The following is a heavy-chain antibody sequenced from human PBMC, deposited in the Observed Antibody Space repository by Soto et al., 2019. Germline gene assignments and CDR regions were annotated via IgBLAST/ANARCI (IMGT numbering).Heavy chain of an antibody. CDR2: IVPRFGSP. D-gene: IGHD5-18*01. Sequence: QVQLVQSGAEMRKPGSSLRVSCKASGGTFSDYAFSWVRQVPGQGLEWMGGIVPRFGSPNYAQKFGGRVTITADTSTSTVYMGMSSLRFDDTAVYFCARDRIQLRLGKYSFNGMDVWGQGTTITVSS. J-gene: IGHJ6*02. CDR3: ARDRIQLRLGKYSFNGMDV. V-gene: IGHV1-69*06. CDR1: GGTFSDYA.